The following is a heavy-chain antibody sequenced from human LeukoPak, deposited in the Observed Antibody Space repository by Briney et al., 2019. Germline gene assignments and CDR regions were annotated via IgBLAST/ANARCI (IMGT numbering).Heavy chain of an antibody. CDR3: AKDEIAVAATKYYYYGMDV. V-gene: IGHV3-30*02. Sequence: GGSLRLSCAASGFTFSSGVTFSTYGMYWVRQAPGKGLEWVAFMRYDGSNKYYADSVKGRFTISRDNSKNTLYLQMNGLRAGDTAVYYCAKDEIAVAATKYYYYGMDVWGQGTTVTVSS. J-gene: IGHJ6*02. CDR2: MRYDGSNK. CDR1: GFTFSSGVTFSTYG. D-gene: IGHD6-19*01.